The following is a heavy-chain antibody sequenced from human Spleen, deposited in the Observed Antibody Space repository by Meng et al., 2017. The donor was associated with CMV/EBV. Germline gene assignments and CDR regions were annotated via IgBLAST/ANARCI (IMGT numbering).Heavy chain of an antibody. CDR2: TVHSGST. Sequence: GGSVRGYRWNWIRQAPGQGLELLGGTVHSGSTNYNPSLESRLTISLDTSNTQFSLKLSAVTAADTAVYFCSRDRKRIAILGVVSDYWGQGTLVTVSS. CDR1: GGSVRGYR. V-gene: IGHV4-34*12. J-gene: IGHJ4*02. CDR3: SRDRKRIAILGVVSDY. D-gene: IGHD3-3*01.